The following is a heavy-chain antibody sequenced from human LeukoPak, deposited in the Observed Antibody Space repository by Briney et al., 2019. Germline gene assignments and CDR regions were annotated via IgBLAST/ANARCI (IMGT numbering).Heavy chain of an antibody. CDR1: GFTFSSCA. Sequence: PGGSLRLSCAASGFTFSSCAMSWVRQAPGKGLEWVSTIIDSGNSIYYADSAEGRFTISRDNSKNTLYLQMNSLRAGDTAVYYCAKDPIFSGSYGVFDYWGQGIPVTVSS. CDR2: IIDSGNSI. CDR3: AKDPIFSGSYGVFDY. J-gene: IGHJ4*02. V-gene: IGHV3-23*01. D-gene: IGHD1-26*01.